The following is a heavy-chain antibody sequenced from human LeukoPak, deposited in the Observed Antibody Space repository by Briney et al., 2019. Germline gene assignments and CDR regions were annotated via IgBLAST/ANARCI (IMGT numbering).Heavy chain of an antibody. D-gene: IGHD3-22*01. CDR2: INHGGST. V-gene: IGHV4-34*01. CDR1: GGSFSGYY. Sequence: SETLSLTCAVYGGSFSGYYWSWIRQPPGKGLEWIGEINHGGSTNYNPSLKSRVTISVDTSKNQFSLKLSSVTAADTAVYYCASSDLYDSSGSDAFDIWGQGTMVTVSS. J-gene: IGHJ3*02. CDR3: ASSDLYDSSGSDAFDI.